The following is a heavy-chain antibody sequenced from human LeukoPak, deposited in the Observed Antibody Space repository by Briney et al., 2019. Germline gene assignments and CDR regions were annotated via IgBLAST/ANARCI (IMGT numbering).Heavy chain of an antibody. J-gene: IGHJ4*02. V-gene: IGHV4-34*01. D-gene: IGHD6-6*01. CDR1: GGSVSGYY. Sequence: SETLSLTCTVSGGSVSGYYWSWIRQPPGKGLEWIGEINHSGSTNYNPSLKSRVTVSVDTSKNQFSLTLTSVTAADTAVYYCARDRSVGVLPAPPFDFWGQGTLVTVSS. CDR3: ARDRSVGVLPAPPFDF. CDR2: INHSGST.